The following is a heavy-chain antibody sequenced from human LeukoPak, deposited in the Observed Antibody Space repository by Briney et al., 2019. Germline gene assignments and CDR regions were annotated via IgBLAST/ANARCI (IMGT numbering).Heavy chain of an antibody. Sequence: SETLSLTCAVYGGSFSGYYWSWIRQPPGKGLEWIGEINHSGSTNYNPSLKSRVTISVDTSKNQFSLKLSSVTAADTAVYYCARRYSYFDLWGRGTLVTVSS. CDR2: INHSGST. CDR1: GGSFSGYY. V-gene: IGHV4-34*01. J-gene: IGHJ2*01. CDR3: ARRYSYFDL.